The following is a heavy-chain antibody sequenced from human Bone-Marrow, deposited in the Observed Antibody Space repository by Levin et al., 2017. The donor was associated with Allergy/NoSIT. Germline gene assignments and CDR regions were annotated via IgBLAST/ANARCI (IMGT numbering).Heavy chain of an antibody. CDR1: GFMFSDYG. V-gene: IGHV3-7*01. CDR2: IKPDGSEQ. D-gene: IGHD1-26*01. J-gene: IGHJ5*02. CDR3: ARGNGASP. Sequence: GESLKISCAASGFMFSDYGMTWVRQAPGKGLECVANIKPDGSEQSYVDSVKGRFTISRDNAKNSLYLQMNSLRVEDTDLSYCARGNGASPWGQGTLVTVSS.